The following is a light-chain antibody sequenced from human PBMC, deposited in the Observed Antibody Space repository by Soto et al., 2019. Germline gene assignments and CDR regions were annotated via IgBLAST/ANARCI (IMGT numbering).Light chain of an antibody. J-gene: IGKJ1*01. V-gene: IGKV3-11*01. CDR3: QQRRSWPPTWT. CDR1: QSVGTY. CDR2: EAT. Sequence: EIVLTQSPATLSLSPGERATLSCRASQSVGTYLAWYQQKSGQAPRLLIHEATNRATGIPARFSGSGSGTDFTLPISSLEPEDFAVYYCQQRRSWPPTWTFGQGTKV.